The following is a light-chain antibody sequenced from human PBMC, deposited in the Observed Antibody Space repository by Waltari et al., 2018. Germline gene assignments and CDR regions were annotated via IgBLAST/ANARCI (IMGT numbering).Light chain of an antibody. CDR2: EDY. CDR1: SGSIASKS. V-gene: IGLV6-57*03. Sequence: NFMLTQPHSVSESPGKTVTLSCTRSSGSIASKSVQRFQQRPGSAPTTVIYEDYQRPSGVPDRFSGSIDSSSNSASLTISGLKTEDEADYYCQSYDGINWMFGGGTKLTVL. J-gene: IGLJ3*02. CDR3: QSYDGINWM.